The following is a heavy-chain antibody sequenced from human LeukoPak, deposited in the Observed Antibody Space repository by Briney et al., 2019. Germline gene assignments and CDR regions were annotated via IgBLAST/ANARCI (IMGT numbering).Heavy chain of an antibody. CDR3: ARQGDPYNWFDP. D-gene: IGHD2-21*02. CDR1: GYRFTDYY. V-gene: IGHV1-2*02. CDR2: INPNSGDT. J-gene: IGHJ5*02. Sequence: GASVKVSCKTSGYRFTDYYIHWVRQAPGQGLEWMGWINPNSGDTKYAQKFQGRVTMTRDTSISTAYMELSRLRSDDTAVYYCARQGDPYNWFDPWGRGTLVTVSS.